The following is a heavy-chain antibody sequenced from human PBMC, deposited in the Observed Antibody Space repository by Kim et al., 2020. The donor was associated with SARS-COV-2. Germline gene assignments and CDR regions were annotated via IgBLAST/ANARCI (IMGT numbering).Heavy chain of an antibody. Sequence: SRTTYADSVKARFTVSRDNAKNTLYLQMNSLRAEDTAIYYCASRIYTSFDSWGQGALVTVSS. CDR3: ASRIYTSFDS. V-gene: IGHV3-74*01. CDR2: SRT. J-gene: IGHJ4*02.